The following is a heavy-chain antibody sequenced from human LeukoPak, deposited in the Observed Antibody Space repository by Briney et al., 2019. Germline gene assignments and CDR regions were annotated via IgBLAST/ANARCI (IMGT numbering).Heavy chain of an antibody. J-gene: IGHJ3*02. D-gene: IGHD3-22*01. Sequence: ASVKVSCKVSGYTLTELSMHWVRQAPGKGLEWMGGFDPEDGETIYAQKFQDRVTMTEDTSTDTAYMELSSLRSEDTAVYYCATESPITMIVVVSRVGAFDIWGQGTMVTVSS. CDR2: FDPEDGET. V-gene: IGHV1-24*01. CDR1: GYTLTELS. CDR3: ATESPITMIVVVSRVGAFDI.